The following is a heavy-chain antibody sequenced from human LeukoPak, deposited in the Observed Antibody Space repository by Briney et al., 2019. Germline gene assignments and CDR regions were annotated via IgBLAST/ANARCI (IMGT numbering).Heavy chain of an antibody. CDR2: IYCDDDK. CDR3: VHLGFGDSNFDY. Sequence: SGPTLVNPTQTLTLTCTFSGFSLSTSGVGVGWIRQPPGKALEWLALIYCDDDKRYNPSLKSRLTITKDTSKKQVVLTMTNLDPVDTATYFCVHLGFGDSNFDYWGQGTLVTVSS. CDR1: GFSLSTSGVG. J-gene: IGHJ4*02. V-gene: IGHV2-5*02. D-gene: IGHD2-21*02.